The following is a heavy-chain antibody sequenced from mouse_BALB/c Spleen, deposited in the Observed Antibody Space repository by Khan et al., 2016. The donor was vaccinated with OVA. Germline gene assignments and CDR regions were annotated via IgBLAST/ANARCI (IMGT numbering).Heavy chain of an antibody. Sequence: EVELVESGGGSVKPGGSLKLSCSASGFTFSSYAMSWVRQTPEKRLELVATISSGGHYTFYPDSVKGRFTISRDNARNTLYLQMSSLRSEDTATYYCARSWVDYYAMDYWGQGASVTVSS. CDR3: ARSWVDYYAMDY. J-gene: IGHJ4*01. CDR2: ISSGGHYT. V-gene: IGHV5-9-3*01. CDR1: GFTFSSYA.